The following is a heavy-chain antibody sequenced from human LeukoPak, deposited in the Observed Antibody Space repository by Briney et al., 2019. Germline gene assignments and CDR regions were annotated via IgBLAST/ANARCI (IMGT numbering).Heavy chain of an antibody. Sequence: GVSLRLSCAPSGFTLSSYWMSWVRQAPGKGLEWVANIKQDGSEKYYVDSVKGRFIISRDNAKNSLYLQMNSLRAEDTAVYYCARDFSIAAYYMDVWGKGTTVTVSS. D-gene: IGHD6-6*01. V-gene: IGHV3-7*01. CDR1: GFTLSSYW. J-gene: IGHJ6*03. CDR2: IKQDGSEK. CDR3: ARDFSIAAYYMDV.